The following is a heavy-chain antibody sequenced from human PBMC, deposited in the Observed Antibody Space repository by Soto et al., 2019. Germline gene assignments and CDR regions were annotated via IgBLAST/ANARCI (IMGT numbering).Heavy chain of an antibody. CDR3: ERGEVMAGTLDY. V-gene: IGHV1-69*01. Sequence: QVQLVQSGAEVKKPGSSVKVSCKASGGTFSSYAISWVRQAPGQGLEWMGGIIPIFVTANYAQKFQGRVTINADESTSTAYIELSSLRSEDTDVYYCERGEVMAGTLDYWGQGTLVTVSS. D-gene: IGHD2-21*01. J-gene: IGHJ4*02. CDR1: GGTFSSYA. CDR2: IIPIFVTA.